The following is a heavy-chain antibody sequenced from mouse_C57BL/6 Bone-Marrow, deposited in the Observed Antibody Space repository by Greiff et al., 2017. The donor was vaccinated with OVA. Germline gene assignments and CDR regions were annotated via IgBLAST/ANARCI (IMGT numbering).Heavy chain of an antibody. J-gene: IGHJ2*01. V-gene: IGHV5-9*01. D-gene: IGHD1-1*01. CDR3: ARGITTVVATRYFDY. Sequence: EVNLVESGGGLVKPGGSLKLSCAASGFTFSSYTMSWVRQTPEKRLEWVATISGGGGNTYYPDSVKGRFTISRDNAKNTLYLQMSSLRSEDTALYYCARGITTVVATRYFDYWGQGTTLTVSS. CDR1: GFTFSSYT. CDR2: ISGGGGNT.